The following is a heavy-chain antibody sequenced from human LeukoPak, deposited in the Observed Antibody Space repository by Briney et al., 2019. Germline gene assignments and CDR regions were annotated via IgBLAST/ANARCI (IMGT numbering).Heavy chain of an antibody. Sequence: SETLSLTCAVSGGSISSTSYYWARIRQPPGKGLEWLGTIYYSGSTYHNPSLKSRVTMSVDTSRNQFSLKLSSVDAADTAVYYCAKAGVRYFDTSGLYAFDVWGQGTTVTVSS. CDR1: GGSISSTSYY. CDR2: IYYSGST. V-gene: IGHV4-39*01. D-gene: IGHD3-22*01. J-gene: IGHJ3*01. CDR3: AKAGVRYFDTSGLYAFDV.